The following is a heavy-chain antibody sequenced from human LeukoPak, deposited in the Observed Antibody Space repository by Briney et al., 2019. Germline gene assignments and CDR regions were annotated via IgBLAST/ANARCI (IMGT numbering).Heavy chain of an antibody. J-gene: IGHJ4*02. CDR3: ARSVPAAIGGFDY. CDR2: ISSSSSTI. V-gene: IGHV3-48*04. CDR1: GFTFSSYS. D-gene: IGHD2-2*01. Sequence: GGSLRLSCAASGFTFSSYSMNWVRQAPGKGLEWVPYISSSSSTIYYADSVKGRFTISRDNAKNSLYLQMNSLRAEDTAVYYCARSVPAAIGGFDYWGQGTLVTVSS.